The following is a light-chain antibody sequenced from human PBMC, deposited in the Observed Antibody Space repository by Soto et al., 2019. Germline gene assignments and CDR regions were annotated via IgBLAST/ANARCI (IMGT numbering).Light chain of an antibody. V-gene: IGKV3-15*01. CDR1: QSVSNN. CDR3: QHCGGSPLT. J-gene: IGKJ4*01. Sequence: ETVLTQSPATLSVSPGERATLSCRASQSVSNNLVWYQQKPGQAPRLLIYRASTRATGMPARFSGSGSGTEFTLTISSLQSDDCAVYYCQHCGGSPLTFGGGTKVEIK. CDR2: RAS.